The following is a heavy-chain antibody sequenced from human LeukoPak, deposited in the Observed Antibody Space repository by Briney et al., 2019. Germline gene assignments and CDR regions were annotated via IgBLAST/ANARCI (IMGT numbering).Heavy chain of an antibody. V-gene: IGHV4-59*01. CDR2: IYNSGST. CDR1: GGSISSYY. J-gene: IGHJ4*02. D-gene: IGHD2-2*01. CDR3: ARLGRDCSSTSCSDY. Sequence: SETLSLTCTVSGGSISSYYWSWIRQPPGKGLEWIGYIYNSGSTNYNPSLKSRVTISIDTSKNQFSLKLSSVTAADTAVYYCARLGRDCSSTSCSDYWGQGTLVTVSS.